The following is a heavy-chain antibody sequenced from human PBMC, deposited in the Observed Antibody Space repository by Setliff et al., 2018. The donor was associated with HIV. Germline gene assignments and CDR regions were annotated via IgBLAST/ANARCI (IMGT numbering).Heavy chain of an antibody. D-gene: IGHD3-16*01. CDR2: IDHSGST. V-gene: IGHV4-34*01. CDR3: ARGLHYHVSGSHRLGAFDI. CDR1: GGSLSDSF. Sequence: PSETLSLTCAVYGGSLSDSFWGWIRHPPGKGLEWIGEIDHSGSTNYNSSLESRVTISRDMSKKQFSLKMTSVTAADAAVYFCARGLHYHVSGSHRLGAFDIWGRGTLVTVSS. J-gene: IGHJ3*02.